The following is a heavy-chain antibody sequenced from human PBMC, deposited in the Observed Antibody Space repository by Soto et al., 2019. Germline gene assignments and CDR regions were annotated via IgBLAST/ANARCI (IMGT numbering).Heavy chain of an antibody. Sequence: QVELQESGPGLVKPSETLSLACSVFGASVNSYYWSWIRQSPGRGLEWIGHIFNSGTILYNPSLKSRVTMSVDSSKNQVSLKTNSVTAADTAIYYCGRDLLATASARWYFYYGLDVWGQGTAVTVSS. V-gene: IGHV4-59*02. CDR3: GRDLLATASARWYFYYGLDV. CDR1: GASVNSYY. CDR2: IFNSGTI. J-gene: IGHJ6*02. D-gene: IGHD3-3*02.